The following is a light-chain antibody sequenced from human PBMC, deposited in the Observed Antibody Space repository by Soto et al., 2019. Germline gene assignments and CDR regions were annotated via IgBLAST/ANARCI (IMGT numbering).Light chain of an antibody. V-gene: IGLV2-14*01. CDR2: DVT. J-gene: IGLJ1*01. Sequence: QSVLTQPASVSGSPGQSMTISCTGTSRDVGGYNYVSWYQHYPDKTPKLIIYDVTSRPSGVSDRFSGSKSGNTASLTISGLQPEDEAHYYCSSFTLSTYVFGSGTKV. CDR3: SSFTLSTYV. CDR1: SRDVGGYNY.